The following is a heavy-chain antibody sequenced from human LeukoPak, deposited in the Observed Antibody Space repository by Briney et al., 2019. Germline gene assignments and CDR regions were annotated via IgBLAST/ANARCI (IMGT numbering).Heavy chain of an antibody. CDR1: GYTFTGYY. D-gene: IGHD1-1*01. J-gene: IGHJ4*02. Sequence: ASVKVSCKTSGYTFTGYYLHWVRQAPGQSLEWVGWINPKSGGTNYAQAFQGRVASTTDTSISTAYMELTTLTSDDTAVYYCASISTTGPFDYWGQGTLVTVSS. V-gene: IGHV1-2*02. CDR2: INPKSGGT. CDR3: ASISTTGPFDY.